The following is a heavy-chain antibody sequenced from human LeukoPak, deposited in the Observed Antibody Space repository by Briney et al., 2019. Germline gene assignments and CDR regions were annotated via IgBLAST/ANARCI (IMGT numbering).Heavy chain of an antibody. CDR2: IYYSGST. CDR1: GGSISSYY. D-gene: IGHD3-22*01. J-gene: IGHJ3*02. V-gene: IGHV4-59*01. Sequence: PSETLSLTCTVSGGSISSYYWSWIRQPPGKGLEWIGYIYYSGSTNYNPSLKSRVTISVDTSKNQFSLKLSSVTAADTAVYYCAKSPITMIVVAFDIWGQGTMVTVSS. CDR3: AKSPITMIVVAFDI.